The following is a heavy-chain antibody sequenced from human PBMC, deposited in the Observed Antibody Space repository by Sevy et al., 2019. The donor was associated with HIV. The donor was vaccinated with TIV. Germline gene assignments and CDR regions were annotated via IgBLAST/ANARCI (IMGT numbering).Heavy chain of an antibody. CDR2: IKQDGSEK. CDR1: GFTFSSYW. D-gene: IGHD1-20*01. Sequence: GGSLRLSCAASGFTFSSYWMSWVRQAPGKGLEWVANIKQDGSEKYYVDSVKGRFTISRDNAKNSLYLQMNSLRAEDTAEYYCAREWAEGITGNDYWGQGTLVTVSS. J-gene: IGHJ4*02. V-gene: IGHV3-7*01. CDR3: AREWAEGITGNDY.